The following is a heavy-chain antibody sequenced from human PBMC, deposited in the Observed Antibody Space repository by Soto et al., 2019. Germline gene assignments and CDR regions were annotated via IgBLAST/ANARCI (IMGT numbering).Heavy chain of an antibody. J-gene: IGHJ6*02. Sequence: QVQLVESGGGVVQPGRSLRLSCAASGFTFSSYGMHWVRQAPGKGRGWGAVISYDGSNKYYADSVKGRFTISRDNSKNTLYLQMNSLRAEDTAVYYCAKDRGPNYYGSGSWGYYYGMDVWGQGTTVTVSS. D-gene: IGHD3-10*01. CDR3: AKDRGPNYYGSGSWGYYYGMDV. CDR1: GFTFSSYG. CDR2: ISYDGSNK. V-gene: IGHV3-30*18.